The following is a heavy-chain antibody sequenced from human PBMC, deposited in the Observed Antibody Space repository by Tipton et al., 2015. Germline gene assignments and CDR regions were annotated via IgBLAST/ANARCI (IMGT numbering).Heavy chain of an antibody. V-gene: IGHV4-4*02. CDR2: IYYSGTT. D-gene: IGHD4-11*01. J-gene: IGHJ5*01. Sequence: TLSLTCAVSGDSIGRSYWWTWVRQPPQGGLGWIGEIYYSGTTNYNPSLKSRLTISVDRSKNQFSLQLNSVTPADTAVYYCVRLSITTWVGLLDSWGPGILVTVSS. CDR1: GDSIGRSYW. CDR3: VRLSITTWVGLLDS.